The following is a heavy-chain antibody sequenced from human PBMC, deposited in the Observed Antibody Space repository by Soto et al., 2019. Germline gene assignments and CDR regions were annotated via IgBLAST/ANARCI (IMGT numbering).Heavy chain of an antibody. CDR1: GYTFTGYH. CDR2: INPNSGGT. CDR3: ARSGSGSYDFDY. Sequence: ASVKVSCKASGYTFTGYHMHWVRQAPGQGLEWMGWINPNSGGTNYAQKFQGRVTMTRDTSISTAYMEVSRLRSDDTAVYYCARSGSGSYDFDYWGQGTLVTVSS. D-gene: IGHD3-10*01. J-gene: IGHJ4*02. V-gene: IGHV1-2*02.